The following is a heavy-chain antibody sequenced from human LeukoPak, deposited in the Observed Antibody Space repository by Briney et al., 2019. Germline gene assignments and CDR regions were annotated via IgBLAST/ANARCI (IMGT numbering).Heavy chain of an antibody. Sequence: GGSLRLSCAASGFTFSSYAMSWVRQAPGKGLEWVSAISGSGGSTYYADSVKGRFTISRDNSKNTLFLQMNSLRAEDTAVYYCAKGTYSYDSSGYYGGYYFDYWGQGTLVTVSS. CDR2: ISGSGGST. D-gene: IGHD3-22*01. CDR3: AKGTYSYDSSGYYGGYYFDY. CDR1: GFTFSSYA. J-gene: IGHJ4*02. V-gene: IGHV3-23*01.